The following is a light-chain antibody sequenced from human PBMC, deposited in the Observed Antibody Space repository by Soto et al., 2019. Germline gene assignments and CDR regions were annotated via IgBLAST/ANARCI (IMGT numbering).Light chain of an antibody. CDR1: QTVNTY. CDR3: QQRGTSIT. CDR2: DAS. V-gene: IGKV3-11*01. Sequence: IVLTQSPATLSLWPGETAVLSCRASQTVNTYLSWYQQRPGQAPRLLIYDASKRVPGIPARFSGSGSGTDFTLTISSLGPEDFAVYYCQQRGTSITVGQGTRLDIE. J-gene: IGKJ5*01.